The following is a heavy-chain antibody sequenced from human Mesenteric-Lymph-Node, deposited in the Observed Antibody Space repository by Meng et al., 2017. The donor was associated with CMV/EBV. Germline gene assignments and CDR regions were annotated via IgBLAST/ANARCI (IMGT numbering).Heavy chain of an antibody. J-gene: IGHJ4*02. CDR3: ARDPGGSGGID. D-gene: IGHD2-15*01. CDR2: ITHSGST. V-gene: IGHV4-34*01. CDR1: GGSFSGYY. Sequence: SETLSLTCAVYGGSFSGYYWSWIRQPPGKGLEWIGEITHSGSTNYNPSLKSRVTISVDTSKNQFSLKLSSVTAADTAVYYCARDPGGSGGIDWGQGTLVTVSS.